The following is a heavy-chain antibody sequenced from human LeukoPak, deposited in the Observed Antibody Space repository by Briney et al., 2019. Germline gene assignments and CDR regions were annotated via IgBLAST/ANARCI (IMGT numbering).Heavy chain of an antibody. J-gene: IGHJ4*02. CDR2: IYPSGYT. D-gene: IGHD3-16*01. Sequence: SETLSLTCTVSTGSISSYYWSWIRQPAGKGLEWIGRIYPSGYTNHNPSLKSRVTMSVDTSKNQFSLKLSSVTAADTAVFYCARLRTGGQYYFDYWGQGTLVTVSS. CDR1: TGSISSYY. V-gene: IGHV4-4*07. CDR3: ARLRTGGQYYFDY.